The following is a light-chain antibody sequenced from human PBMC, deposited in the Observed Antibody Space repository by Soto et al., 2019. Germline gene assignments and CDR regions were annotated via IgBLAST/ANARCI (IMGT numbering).Light chain of an antibody. CDR3: SSYTGGNPSYV. Sequence: QSARTQPPSASGSPGQSVTISCTGTSSDVGGYDYVSWYQQHPGKAPKLMIYDVTIRPSGVSDRFSGSKSGNTASLTVSGLQAEDEADYYCSSYTGGNPSYVFGTGTKVTVL. V-gene: IGLV2-8*01. J-gene: IGLJ1*01. CDR1: SSDVGGYDY. CDR2: DVT.